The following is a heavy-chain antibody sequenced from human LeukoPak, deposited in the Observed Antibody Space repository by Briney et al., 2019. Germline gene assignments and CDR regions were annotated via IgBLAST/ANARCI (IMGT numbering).Heavy chain of an antibody. CDR3: ARGGRGYCTGTSCYGQDAFDI. V-gene: IGHV1-24*01. J-gene: IGHJ3*02. CDR2: FDPEDGET. CDR1: GYTLTELS. Sequence: AASVKVSCKVSGYTLTELSMHWVRQAPGKGLEWMGGFDPEDGETIYAQKFQGRVTMTEDTSTDTAYMELSSLRSEDTAVYYCARGGRGYCTGTSCYGQDAFDIWGQGTMVTVSS. D-gene: IGHD2-2*01.